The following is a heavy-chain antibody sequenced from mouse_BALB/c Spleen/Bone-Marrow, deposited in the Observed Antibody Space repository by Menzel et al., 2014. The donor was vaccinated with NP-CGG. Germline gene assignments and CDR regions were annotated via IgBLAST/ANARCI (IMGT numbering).Heavy chain of an antibody. J-gene: IGHJ2*01. CDR1: GYTFTSYW. CDR3: ARTYFDY. V-gene: IGHV1S81*02. Sequence: VQLQQSGAELVKPGASVKLSCKASGYTFTSYWMRWVKQRPGQGLEWIGEINPSNGRTNYNEKFKSKATLTVDKSSSTAYMQLSSLTSEDSAVYYCARTYFDYWGQGTTLTVSS. CDR2: INPSNGRT.